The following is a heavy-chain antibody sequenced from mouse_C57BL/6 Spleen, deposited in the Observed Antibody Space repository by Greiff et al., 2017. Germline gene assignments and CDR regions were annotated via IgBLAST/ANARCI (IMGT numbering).Heavy chain of an antibody. V-gene: IGHV5-9-1*02. D-gene: IGHD4-1*01. Sequence: EVQLVESGEGLVKPGGSLKLSCAASGFTFSSYAMSWVRQTPEKRLEWVAYISSGGDYIYYADTVKGRFTISRDNARNTLYLQMSSLKSEDTAMYYFTRSLGTDWYFDVWGTGTTVTVSS. J-gene: IGHJ1*03. CDR1: GFTFSSYA. CDR3: TRSLGTDWYFDV. CDR2: ISSGGDYI.